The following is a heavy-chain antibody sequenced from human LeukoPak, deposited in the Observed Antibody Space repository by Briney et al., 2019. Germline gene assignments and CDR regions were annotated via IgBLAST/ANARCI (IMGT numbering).Heavy chain of an antibody. D-gene: IGHD2-15*01. J-gene: IGHJ6*03. CDR2: ISSSSSYI. V-gene: IGHV3-21*01. CDR1: GFTFSRYS. Sequence: PGGSLRLSCAASGFTFSRYSMNWVRQAPGKGLEWVSSISSSSSYIYYADSVKGRFTISRDNAKNSPYLQMNSLRAEDTAVYYCARAGYCSGGSCYPHYYYYYYMDVWGKGATVTVSS. CDR3: ARAGYCSGGSCYPHYYYYYYMDV.